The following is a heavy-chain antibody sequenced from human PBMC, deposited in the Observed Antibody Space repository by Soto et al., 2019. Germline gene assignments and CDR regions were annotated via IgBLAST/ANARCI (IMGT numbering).Heavy chain of an antibody. CDR3: ASGLAAAGFYYYYGMDV. V-gene: IGHV1-2*04. J-gene: IGHJ6*02. CDR2: INPNSGGT. CDR1: GYTFTGYY. D-gene: IGHD6-13*01. Sequence: GASVKVSCKASGYTFTGYYMHWVRQAPGQGLERMGWINPNSGGTNYAQKFQGWVTMTRDTSISTAYMELSRLRSDDTAVYYCASGLAAAGFYYYYGMDVWGQGTTVTVSS.